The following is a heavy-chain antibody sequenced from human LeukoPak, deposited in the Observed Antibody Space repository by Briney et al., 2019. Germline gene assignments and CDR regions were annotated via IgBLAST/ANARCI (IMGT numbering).Heavy chain of an antibody. V-gene: IGHV3-23*01. CDR2: ISGSGGNT. Sequence: GGSLRLSCAASGFTISGYYMTWVRQAPGKGLEWVSVISGSGGNTYYADSVKGRFAISRDNSMNMLYLQMNSLRAEDTAVYYCVKGGSDGAIWGAFDIWGQGTMVTVSS. D-gene: IGHD3-16*01. J-gene: IGHJ3*02. CDR3: VKGGSDGAIWGAFDI. CDR1: GFTISGYY.